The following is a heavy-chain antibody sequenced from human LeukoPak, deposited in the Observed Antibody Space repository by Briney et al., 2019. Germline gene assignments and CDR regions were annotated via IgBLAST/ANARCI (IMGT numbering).Heavy chain of an antibody. CDR2: IYSSGST. J-gene: IGHJ4*02. D-gene: IGHD2-21*02. CDR3: ARELSPRDGKGYYFDY. V-gene: IGHV4-61*02. CDR1: GGSISSGSYY. Sequence: PSETLSLTCTVSGGSISSGSYYWSWIRQPAGKALEWIGRIYSSGSTNYNPSLKSRVTISVDTSKNQFSLKLGSVTAADTAMYYCARELSPRDGKGYYFDYWGQGTLVTVSS.